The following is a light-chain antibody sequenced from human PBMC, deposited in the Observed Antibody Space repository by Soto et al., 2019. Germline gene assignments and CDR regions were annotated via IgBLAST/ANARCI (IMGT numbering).Light chain of an antibody. Sequence: DIQMTQSPSSLSASVGDRVTLTCRASQSISNYLNWYQQRPGKAPKLLIFAASTLQYGVPSRFSGGRSGTDFTLTIASLQPEDFATYHGQQSYASPYTFGQGTELEIK. V-gene: IGKV1-39*01. CDR2: AAS. CDR3: QQSYASPYT. CDR1: QSISNY. J-gene: IGKJ2*01.